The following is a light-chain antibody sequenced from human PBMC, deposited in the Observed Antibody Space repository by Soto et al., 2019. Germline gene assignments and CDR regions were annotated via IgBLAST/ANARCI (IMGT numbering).Light chain of an antibody. CDR2: GAS. J-gene: IGKJ2*01. Sequence: EIVLTQSPGTLSLSPGERATLSCRASQSVSSSYLAWYQQKPGQAPRLLIYGASSRATGIPDRFSGSGSGTDSSLTISRLEPEDFAMYYCQQYGSSTDTFGQGTKLEIK. V-gene: IGKV3-20*01. CDR1: QSVSSSY. CDR3: QQYGSSTDT.